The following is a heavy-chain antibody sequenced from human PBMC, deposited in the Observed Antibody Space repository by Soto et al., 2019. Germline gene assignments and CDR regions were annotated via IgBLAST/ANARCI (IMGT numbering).Heavy chain of an antibody. Sequence: GGSLRLSCAASGFTFSSYAMHWVRQAPGKGLEYASAISSNGGSTYYADSVKGRFTISRDNSKNTLYLQMSSLRAEDTAVYYCVKGSGPGSYWGQGTLVTVSS. CDR2: ISSNGGST. V-gene: IGHV3-64D*06. CDR3: VKGSGPGSY. CDR1: GFTFSSYA. J-gene: IGHJ4*02. D-gene: IGHD5-12*01.